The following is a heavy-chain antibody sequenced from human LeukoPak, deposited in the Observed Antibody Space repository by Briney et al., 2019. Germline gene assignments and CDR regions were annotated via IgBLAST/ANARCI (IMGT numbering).Heavy chain of an antibody. J-gene: IGHJ4*02. V-gene: IGHV4-4*02. D-gene: IGHD3-10*01. CDR1: GGSISSSNW. Sequence: SETLSLTCAVSGGSISSSNWWSWVRQPPGKGLEWIGEIYHSGSTNYNPSLKSRVTISVDTSKNQFSLKLSSVTAADTAVYYCAREERGLWFGESNLWGQGTLVTVSS. CDR3: AREERGLWFGESNL. CDR2: IYHSGST.